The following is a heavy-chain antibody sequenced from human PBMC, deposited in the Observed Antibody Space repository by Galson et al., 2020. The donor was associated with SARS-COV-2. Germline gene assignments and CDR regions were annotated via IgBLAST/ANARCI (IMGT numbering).Heavy chain of an antibody. Sequence: GESLKISCAASGVLLTSYWMNWVRQAPGKGLQWVANVKLDGSENYYVDSVKGRFTIARDYAKNSVYLQMDSLRVEDTAVYYCVGGIGWTFDLWGQGTLVTVST. V-gene: IGHV3-7*01. J-gene: IGHJ5*02. D-gene: IGHD3-16*02. CDR2: VKLDGSEN. CDR1: GVLLTSYW. CDR3: VGGIGWTFDL.